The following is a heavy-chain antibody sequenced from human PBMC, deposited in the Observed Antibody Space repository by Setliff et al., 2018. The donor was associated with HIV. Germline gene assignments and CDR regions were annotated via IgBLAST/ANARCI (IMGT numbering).Heavy chain of an antibody. CDR2: TNQDGSER. CDR3: ASICSSTNCPSFNMNV. D-gene: IGHD2-2*01. V-gene: IGHV3-7*01. Sequence: LRLSCAASGLTFSNYWMTWVRQAPGKGLEWVGKTNQDGSERYYGDSVKGRFTIFRDNAESSLYLQMDSLRGEDTAMYFCASICSSTNCPSFNMNVWGQGTMVTVS. J-gene: IGHJ6*02. CDR1: GLTFSNYW.